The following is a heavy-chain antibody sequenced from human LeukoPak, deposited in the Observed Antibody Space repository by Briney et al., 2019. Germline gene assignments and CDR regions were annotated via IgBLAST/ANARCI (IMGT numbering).Heavy chain of an antibody. V-gene: IGHV4-59*08. CDR2: IYYSGTT. CDR1: GGSIISYY. Sequence: PSETLSPTCTVSGGSIISYYWSWVRQPPGKGLEWIGYIYYSGTTNYSPSLKSRLTISVDTSKNQFSLKLTSATAADTAVYYCARQNPAAAGQGLDYWGQGTLVTVSS. J-gene: IGHJ4*02. CDR3: ARQNPAAAGQGLDY. D-gene: IGHD6-13*01.